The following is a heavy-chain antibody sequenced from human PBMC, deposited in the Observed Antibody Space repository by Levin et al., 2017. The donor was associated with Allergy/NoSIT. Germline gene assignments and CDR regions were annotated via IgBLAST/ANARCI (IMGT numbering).Heavy chain of an antibody. D-gene: IGHD2-15*01. CDR1: GGSISSGDYY. V-gene: IGHV4-30-4*01. CDR3: ATSPTTSVVAYYFDY. Sequence: SQTLSLTCTVSGGSISSGDYYWSWIRQPPGKGQEWIGYIYYSGITYYNPSIKSRVTISVDTSKNQFSLKLSSVTAADTAVYYCATSPTTSVVAYYFDYWGQGTLVTVSS. CDR2: IYYSGIT. J-gene: IGHJ4*02.